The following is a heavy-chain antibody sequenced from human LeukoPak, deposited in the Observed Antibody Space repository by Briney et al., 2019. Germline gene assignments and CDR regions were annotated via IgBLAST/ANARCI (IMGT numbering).Heavy chain of an antibody. D-gene: IGHD3-3*01. V-gene: IGHV4-38-2*02. J-gene: IGHJ5*02. CDR2: IYHSGST. CDR3: ARDRPIFGVVIIGWFDP. Sequence: PSETLSLTCTVSGYSISSGYYWGWIRQPPGKGLEWIGSIYHSGSTYYNPSLKSRVTISVDTSKNQFSLKLSSVTAADTAVYYCARDRPIFGVVIIGWFDPWGQGTLVTVSS. CDR1: GYSISSGYY.